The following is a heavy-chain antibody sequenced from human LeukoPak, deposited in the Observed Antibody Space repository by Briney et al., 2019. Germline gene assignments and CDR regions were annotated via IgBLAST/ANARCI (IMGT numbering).Heavy chain of an antibody. D-gene: IGHD3-10*02. Sequence: ASVTVSCKASGYTFTSYYMHWVRQAPGQGLEWMGIINPSGGSTTYAQKFQGRVTMTRDMSTSTVYMELSSLRSDDTAVYYCARAPTYVAYHYYMDVWGKGTTVTVSS. CDR3: ARAPTYVAYHYYMDV. J-gene: IGHJ6*03. CDR1: GYTFTSYY. V-gene: IGHV1-46*01. CDR2: INPSGGST.